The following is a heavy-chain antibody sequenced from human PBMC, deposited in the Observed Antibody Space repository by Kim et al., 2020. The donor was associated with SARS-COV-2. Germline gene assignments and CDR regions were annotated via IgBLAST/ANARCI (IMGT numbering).Heavy chain of an antibody. D-gene: IGHD2-2*01. CDR1: GFTFSSYG. Sequence: GGSLRLSCAASGFTFSSYGMHWVRQAPGKGLEWVAVISYDGSNKYYADSVKGRFTISRDNSKNTLYLQMNSLRAEDTAVYYCAKDRIVVVPAAPMDVWG. CDR3: AKDRIVVVPAAPMDV. J-gene: IGHJ6*02. CDR2: ISYDGSNK. V-gene: IGHV3-30*18.